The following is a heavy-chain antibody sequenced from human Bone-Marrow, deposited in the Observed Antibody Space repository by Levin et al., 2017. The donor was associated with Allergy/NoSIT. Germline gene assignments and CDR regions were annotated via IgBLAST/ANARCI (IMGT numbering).Heavy chain of an antibody. Sequence: GESLKISCKGSGYSFTRYWIVWVRQMPGKGLEWMGSVYPGDSNTKYSPSFQGQVTISADKSISTAYLQWSRLKASDTAIYYCARLAGSDYYDSSGYQDWFDPWGQGTLVTVSS. J-gene: IGHJ5*02. CDR2: VYPGDSNT. D-gene: IGHD3-22*01. V-gene: IGHV5-51*01. CDR3: ARLAGSDYYDSSGYQDWFDP. CDR1: GYSFTRYW.